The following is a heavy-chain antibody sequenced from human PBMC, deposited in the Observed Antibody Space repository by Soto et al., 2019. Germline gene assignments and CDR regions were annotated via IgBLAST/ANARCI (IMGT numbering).Heavy chain of an antibody. CDR2: ISDSGENT. J-gene: IGHJ4*02. V-gene: IGHV3-23*01. D-gene: IGHD2-21*01. Sequence: GGSLRLSCAASGLTFSRFAVTWVRQAPGKGLEWVSGISDSGENTYYADSVKGRFAISRDNSRSTHYLQMNSLRAEDTAVYYCTGETYYFDYWGPGTLVTVSS. CDR1: GLTFSRFA. CDR3: TGETYYFDY.